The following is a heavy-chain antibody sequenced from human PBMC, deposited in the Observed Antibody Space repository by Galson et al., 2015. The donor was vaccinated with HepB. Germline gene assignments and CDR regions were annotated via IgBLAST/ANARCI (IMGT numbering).Heavy chain of an antibody. V-gene: IGHV4-39*01. CDR3: ARRIWVPADMMDYFDY. CDR1: GGSISSSSYY. D-gene: IGHD2-2*01. CDR2: IYYSGNT. Sequence: SETLSLTCTVSGGSISSSSYYWGWIRQPPGKGLEWIGGIYYSGNTYYNPSLKSRVTISVDTSKNQFSLKLSSVTAADTAVYYCARRIWVPADMMDYFDYWGQGTLVTVSS. J-gene: IGHJ4*02.